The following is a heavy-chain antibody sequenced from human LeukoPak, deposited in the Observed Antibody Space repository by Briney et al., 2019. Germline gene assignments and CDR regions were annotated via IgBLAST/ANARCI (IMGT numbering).Heavy chain of an antibody. CDR2: IYHSGST. D-gene: IGHD3-3*01. J-gene: IGHJ4*02. CDR1: GYSISSGYY. CDR3: ARSYFGVVTNMGFDY. V-gene: IGHV4-38-2*02. Sequence: SETLSLTCTVSGYSISSGYYWGWIRQPPGKGLEWIGSIYHSGSTYYNPSLKSRVTMSVDTSKNQFSLKLSSVTAADTAVYYCARSYFGVVTNMGFDYWGQGTLVTVSS.